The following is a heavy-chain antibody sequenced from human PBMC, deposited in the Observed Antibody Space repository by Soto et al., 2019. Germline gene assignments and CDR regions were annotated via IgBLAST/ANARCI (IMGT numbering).Heavy chain of an antibody. J-gene: IGHJ4*02. V-gene: IGHV1-18*04. Sequence: QVQLVQSGPDVMKPGASVKVSCEASGYTFGAYGISWVRQAPGQGLEWMGWISGYNGNTNYAQKLQGRVAMTIETSTRTAYMVLWSLGPDATAMYYWAREDHSTISFPNRYFDDWGQGTLVTVSS. CDR1: GYTFGAYG. CDR2: ISGYNGNT. D-gene: IGHD2-2*01. CDR3: AREDHSTISFPNRYFDD.